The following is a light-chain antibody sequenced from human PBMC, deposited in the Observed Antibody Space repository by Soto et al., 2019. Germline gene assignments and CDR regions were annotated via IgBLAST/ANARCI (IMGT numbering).Light chain of an antibody. Sequence: QFALTQPASVSGSPGQSITISCTGTSGDVGSYNRVSWYQQHPGKAPKLIIYEVTDRPSGVSNRFSGSKSGNTASLTISGLQAEDEAEYYCSSYTNTNTRACVFGTGTKVTVL. CDR1: SGDVGSYNR. V-gene: IGLV2-14*01. CDR2: EVT. CDR3: SSYTNTNTRACV. J-gene: IGLJ1*01.